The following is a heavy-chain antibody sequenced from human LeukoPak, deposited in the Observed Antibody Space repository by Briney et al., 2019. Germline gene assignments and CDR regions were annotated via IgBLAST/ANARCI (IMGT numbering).Heavy chain of an antibody. CDR1: GGSISSSNW. V-gene: IGHV4-4*02. D-gene: IGHD3-16*02. CDR2: IYYSGST. J-gene: IGHJ4*02. Sequence: PSGTLSLTCAVSGGSISSSNWWSWGRQPPGKGLEWIGSIYYSGSTYYNPSLKSRVTISVDTSKNQFSLNLSSATAADTAVYYCAGEYYDYVWGSYRRGSDYWGQGTLVTVSS. CDR3: AGEYYDYVWGSYRRGSDY.